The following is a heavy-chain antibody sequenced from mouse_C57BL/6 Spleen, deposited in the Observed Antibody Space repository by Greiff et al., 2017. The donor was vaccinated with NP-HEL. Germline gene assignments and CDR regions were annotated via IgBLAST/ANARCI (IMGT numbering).Heavy chain of an antibody. V-gene: IGHV2-3*01. Sequence: VQVVESGPGLVAPSQCLSITCTVSGFSLTSYGVSWVHQPPGKGLEWLGVIWGDGSTNYHSALISRLSISKDNSTSQVFLKLNSLQTDDTATYYCANPEGYSGYFDVGGTGTTVTVSS. CDR1: GFSLTSYG. CDR3: ANPEGYSGYFDV. J-gene: IGHJ1*03. CDR2: IWGDGST. D-gene: IGHD2-3*01.